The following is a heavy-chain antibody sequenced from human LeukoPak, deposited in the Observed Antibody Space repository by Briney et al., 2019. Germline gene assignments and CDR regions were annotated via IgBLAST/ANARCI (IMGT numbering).Heavy chain of an antibody. CDR3: AREVAARVDH. D-gene: IGHD6-6*01. CDR1: GGSNSSGSYY. CDR2: IYTSGST. Sequence: PSETLSLTCTVSGGSNSSGSYYWSWIRQPAGKGLEWIGRIYTSGSTNYNPSLKSRVTISVDTSKNQFSLKVSSVTAADTAVYYCAREVAARVDHWRQGSLLTVSS. V-gene: IGHV4-61*02. J-gene: IGHJ4*02.